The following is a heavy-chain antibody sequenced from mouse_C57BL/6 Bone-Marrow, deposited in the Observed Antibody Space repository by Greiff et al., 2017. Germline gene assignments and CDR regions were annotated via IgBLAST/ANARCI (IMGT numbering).Heavy chain of an antibody. CDR3: TRLGHWYFDV. D-gene: IGHD4-1*01. J-gene: IGHJ1*03. V-gene: IGHV5-4*01. CDR2: ISDDGSYT. Sequence: VQLVESGGGLVKPGGSLKLSCAASGFTFSSYAMSWVRQTPEKRLEWVATISDDGSYTYYPDNVKGRFTFSLDHAKNNLYLQMSHLTSEDTTMYYGTRLGHWYFDVWGTGTTVTVSS. CDR1: GFTFSSYA.